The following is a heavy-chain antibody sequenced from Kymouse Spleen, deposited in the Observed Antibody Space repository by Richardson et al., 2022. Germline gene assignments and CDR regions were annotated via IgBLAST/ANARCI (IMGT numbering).Heavy chain of an antibody. Sequence: EVQLVESGGGLVQPGGSLRLSCAASGFTFSSYSMNWVRQAPGKGLEWVSYISSSSSTIYYADSVKGRFTISRDNAKNSLYLQMNSLRDEDTAVYYCAREYSNYYYYYGMDVWGQGTTVTVSS. CDR1: GFTFSSYS. CDR3: AREYSNYYYYYGMDV. J-gene: IGHJ6*02. V-gene: IGHV3-48*02. CDR2: ISSSSSTI. D-gene: IGHD4-11,IGHD4-11*01.